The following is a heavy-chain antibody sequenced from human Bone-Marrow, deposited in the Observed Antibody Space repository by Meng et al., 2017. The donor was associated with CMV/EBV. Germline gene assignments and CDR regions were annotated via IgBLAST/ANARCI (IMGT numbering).Heavy chain of an antibody. CDR2: VNPNSGGT. Sequence: ASVKVSCKASGYTFTSYAMNWVRQAPGEGLEWMGWVNPNSGGTNYAQKFQGRVTMTRDTSISTAYMELSSLRSDDTAVYYCARDRIDWELNYGMDVWGQGTTVTVSS. V-gene: IGHV1-2*02. J-gene: IGHJ6*02. D-gene: IGHD1-26*01. CDR1: GYTFTSYA. CDR3: ARDRIDWELNYGMDV.